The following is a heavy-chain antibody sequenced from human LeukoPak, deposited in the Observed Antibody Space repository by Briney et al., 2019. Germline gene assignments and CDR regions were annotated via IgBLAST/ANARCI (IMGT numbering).Heavy chain of an antibody. J-gene: IGHJ3*02. D-gene: IGHD5-18*01. CDR1: GFTFSSYS. Sequence: GGSLRLSCAASGFTFSSYSMNWVRQAPGKGLEWVSSISSSSSYIYYADSVKGRFTISRDNAKNSLYLQMNSLRAEDTAVYYCARDQPPPRYSYVVHGAFDIWGQGTMVTVSS. CDR2: ISSSSSYI. V-gene: IGHV3-21*01. CDR3: ARDQPPPRYSYVVHGAFDI.